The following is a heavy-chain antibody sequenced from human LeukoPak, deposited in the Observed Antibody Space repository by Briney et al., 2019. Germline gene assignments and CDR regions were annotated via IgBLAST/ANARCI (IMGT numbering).Heavy chain of an antibody. CDR3: AKDGPASGTSGCYLFYFDY. CDR2: ISGTGGST. D-gene: IGHD3-22*01. V-gene: IGHV3-23*01. J-gene: IGHJ4*02. CDR1: GFTFSSYA. Sequence: PGGSLRLSCAASGFTFSSYAMSWVRQAPGKGLEWVSAISGTGGSTYYADSVKGRFTISRDNSKNTLYLQMNSLRAEDTAVYYCAKDGPASGTSGCYLFYFDYWGQGTLVTVSS.